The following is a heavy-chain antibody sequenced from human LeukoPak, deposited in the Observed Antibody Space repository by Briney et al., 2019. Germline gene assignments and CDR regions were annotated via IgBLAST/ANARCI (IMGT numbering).Heavy chain of an antibody. CDR1: GYTFTGHY. D-gene: IGHD3-10*01. V-gene: IGHV1-2*06. CDR2: INPNSGGT. Sequence: ASVKVSCKASGYTFTGHYMHWVRQAPGQGLEWMGRINPNSGGTNYAQKFQGRVTMTRDTSISTAYMELSRLRSDDTAVYYCARDVVGFGESPRLYYYYYGMDVWGQGTTVTVSS. J-gene: IGHJ6*02. CDR3: ARDVVGFGESPRLYYYYYGMDV.